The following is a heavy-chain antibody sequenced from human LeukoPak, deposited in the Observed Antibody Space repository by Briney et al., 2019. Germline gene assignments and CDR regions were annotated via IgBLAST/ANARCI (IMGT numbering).Heavy chain of an antibody. CDR3: AKSGYCSGGNCFAWVDY. Sequence: GGSLRLSCAASGFTFSSFAMSWVRQAPGKGPEWVSVISDSGGSTYYADPMKGRLTISRDNFKDTLYLQMSSLRAEDTAVYYCAKSGYCSGGNCFAWVDYWGQGTLVTVSS. D-gene: IGHD2-15*01. V-gene: IGHV3-23*01. J-gene: IGHJ4*02. CDR2: ISDSGGST. CDR1: GFTFSSFA.